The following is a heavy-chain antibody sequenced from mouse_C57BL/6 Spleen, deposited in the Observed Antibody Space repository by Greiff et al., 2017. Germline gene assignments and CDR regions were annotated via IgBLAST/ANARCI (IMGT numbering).Heavy chain of an antibody. CDR2: IDPNSGGT. Sequence: QVQLQQSGAELVKPGASVKLSCKASGYTFTSYWMHWVKQRPGRGLEWIGRIDPNSGGTKYNEKFKSKATLTVDKPSSTAYMQLSSLTSEDSAVYYCAREEGDGYYVPFAYWVQGTLVTVSA. CDR1: GYTFTSYW. V-gene: IGHV1-72*01. CDR3: AREEGDGYYVPFAY. D-gene: IGHD2-3*01. J-gene: IGHJ3*01.